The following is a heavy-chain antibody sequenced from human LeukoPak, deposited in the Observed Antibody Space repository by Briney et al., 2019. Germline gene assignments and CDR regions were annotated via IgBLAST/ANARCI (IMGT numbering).Heavy chain of an antibody. V-gene: IGHV4-39*01. CDR1: GGSISSSSYY. Sequence: SETLSLTCTVSGGSISSSSYYWGWIRQPPGKGLEWIGSSYYSGSTYYNPSLKSRVTTSVDTSKNQFSLKLSSVTAADTAVYYCARSARDYAWFDPWGQGTLVTVSS. CDR2: SYYSGST. CDR3: ARSARDYAWFDP. J-gene: IGHJ5*02. D-gene: IGHD4-17*01.